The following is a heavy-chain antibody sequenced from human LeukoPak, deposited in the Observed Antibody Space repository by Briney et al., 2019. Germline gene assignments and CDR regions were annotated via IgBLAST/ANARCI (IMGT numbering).Heavy chain of an antibody. CDR3: ASGDFDC. CDR2: IYYSGSI. Sequence: PSETLSLTCTVSGGSISSYYWSWIRQPPGKGLEWIGYIYYSGSINYNPSLKSRVTISVDTSKNQFSLKLSSVTAADTAVYYCASGDFDCWGQGTLVTVSS. CDR1: GGSISSYY. J-gene: IGHJ4*02. V-gene: IGHV4-59*08.